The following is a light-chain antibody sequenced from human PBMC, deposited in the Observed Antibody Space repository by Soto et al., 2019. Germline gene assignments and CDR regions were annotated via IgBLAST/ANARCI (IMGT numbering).Light chain of an antibody. Sequence: QSVLTQPASVSGSLGQSITISCTGTSSDVGGYNYVSWYQQHPGKAPKLMIYDVSNRPSGVSNRFSGSKSANTASLTISGLQAEDEADYYCSSYTTTSTYVFGTGTKVTVL. J-gene: IGLJ1*01. CDR1: SSDVGGYNY. CDR2: DVS. CDR3: SSYTTTSTYV. V-gene: IGLV2-14*01.